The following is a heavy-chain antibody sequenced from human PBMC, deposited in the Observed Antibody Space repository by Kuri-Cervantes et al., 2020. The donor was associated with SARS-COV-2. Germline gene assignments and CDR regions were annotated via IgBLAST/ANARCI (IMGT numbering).Heavy chain of an antibody. CDR3: ARDKSDWDNYNFAMDL. D-gene: IGHD2-21*01. Sequence: GGSLRLSCAASGFTFSSYGMHWVRQAPGKGLEWVAVISYDGSNKYYADSVKGRFTISRDNSKNTLYLQMSSLRVEDTAVYFRARDKSDWDNYNFAMDLWGQGTTVTVSS. CDR2: ISYDGSNK. J-gene: IGHJ6*02. V-gene: IGHV3-30*03. CDR1: GFTFSSYG.